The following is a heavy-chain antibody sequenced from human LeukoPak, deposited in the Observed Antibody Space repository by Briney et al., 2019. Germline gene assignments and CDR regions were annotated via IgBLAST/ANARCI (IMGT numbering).Heavy chain of an antibody. D-gene: IGHD6-6*01. Sequence: GGSLRLSCAASGFTFSSYAMSWVRQAPGKGLEWVSAISGSGGSTYYADSVKGRFTISRDNSKNTLYLQMNSLRAEDTAVYYRARSIAARPDWFDPWGQGTLVTVSS. V-gene: IGHV3-23*01. CDR1: GFTFSSYA. CDR3: ARSIAARPDWFDP. J-gene: IGHJ5*02. CDR2: ISGSGGST.